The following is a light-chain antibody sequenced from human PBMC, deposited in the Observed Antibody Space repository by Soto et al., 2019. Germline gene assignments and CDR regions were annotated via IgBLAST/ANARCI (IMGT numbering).Light chain of an antibody. CDR2: DVS. J-gene: IGLJ1*01. CDR3: SSYTSSTTYV. Sequence: QSVLTQPASVSASPGQSIAISCTGTSSDVGGYNYVSWYQQHPGKAPKLMIYDVSNRPSGVSNRFSGSKSGNTASLTISGLQAVDEADYYCSSYTSSTTYVFGTGSRSPS. CDR1: SSDVGGYNY. V-gene: IGLV2-14*01.